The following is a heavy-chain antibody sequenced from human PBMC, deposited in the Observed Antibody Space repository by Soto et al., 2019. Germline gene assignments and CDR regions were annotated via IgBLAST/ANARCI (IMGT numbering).Heavy chain of an antibody. CDR1: GGTFSSYA. CDR3: ARSQGSSTSLEIYYYYYYGMDV. CDR2: IIPISDTT. J-gene: IGHJ6*02. V-gene: IGHV1-69*01. D-gene: IGHD2-2*01. Sequence: QVQLVQSGVEVKKPGSSVKVSCKASGGTFSSYAISWVRQAPGQGLEWMGGIIPISDTTNYAQKFQGRVTITADESTSTAYMDLSSLRSEDTAVYYCARSQGSSTSLEIYYYYYYGMDVWGQGTTVTVSS.